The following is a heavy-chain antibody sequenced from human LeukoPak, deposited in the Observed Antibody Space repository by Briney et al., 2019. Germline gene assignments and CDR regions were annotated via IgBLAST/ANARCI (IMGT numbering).Heavy chain of an antibody. J-gene: IGHJ4*02. CDR3: ARVGYDSSDYYSNYFDY. Sequence: GASVKVSCKASGYTFTGYYMHWVRQAPGQGLEWMGWINPNSGGTNYAQKFQGRVTMTRDTSISTAYMELSRLRSDDTAVYYRARVGYDSSDYYSNYFDYWGQGTLVTVSS. CDR1: GYTFTGYY. V-gene: IGHV1-2*02. CDR2: INPNSGGT. D-gene: IGHD3-22*01.